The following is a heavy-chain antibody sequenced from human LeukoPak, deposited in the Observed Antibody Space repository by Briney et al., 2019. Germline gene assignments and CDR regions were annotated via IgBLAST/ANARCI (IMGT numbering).Heavy chain of an antibody. V-gene: IGHV3-23*01. CDR1: GFTFSSYA. CDR3: AKDPRPVAAYYFDY. J-gene: IGHJ4*02. Sequence: GGSLRLSCAASGFTFSSYAMSWVRQAPGKGLEWVSAISGSGGSTYYADSVKGRFTISRDDPKNTLYLQMNSLRAEDTAVYYCAKDPRPVAAYYFDYWGQGTLVTVSS. CDR2: ISGSGGST. D-gene: IGHD6-19*01.